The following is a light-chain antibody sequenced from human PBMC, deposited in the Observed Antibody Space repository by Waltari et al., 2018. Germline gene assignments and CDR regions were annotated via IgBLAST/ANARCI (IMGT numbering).Light chain of an antibody. CDR2: DAS. Sequence: EIVLTQSPATLSLSPGETATLSCRASQSVGSSLAWYQQKPGQAPRLLIYDASKRATGIPARFSGSGSGTDFTLTNSSLESEDFAVYYCQQRTNWPPIFSFGPGTKVDIK. V-gene: IGKV3-11*01. CDR1: QSVGSS. CDR3: QQRTNWPPIFS. J-gene: IGKJ3*01.